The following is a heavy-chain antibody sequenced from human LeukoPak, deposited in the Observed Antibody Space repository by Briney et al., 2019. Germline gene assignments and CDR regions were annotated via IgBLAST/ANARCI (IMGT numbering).Heavy chain of an antibody. D-gene: IGHD3-3*01. J-gene: IGHJ6*02. CDR3: ARFGAAGTPYYYYGMDV. Sequence: ASVKVSCKASGYTFTSYGTSWVRQAPGQGLEWMGWISAYNGNTNYAQKLQGRVTMTTDTSTSTAYMELRSLRSDDTAVYYCARFGAAGTPYYYYGMDVWGQGTTVTVSS. CDR2: ISAYNGNT. CDR1: GYTFTSYG. V-gene: IGHV1-18*01.